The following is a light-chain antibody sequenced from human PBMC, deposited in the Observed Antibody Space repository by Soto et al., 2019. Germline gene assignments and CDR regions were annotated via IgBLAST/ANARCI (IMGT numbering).Light chain of an antibody. J-gene: IGKJ2*01. CDR3: QQRSTWLYT. Sequence: LTQSPHTLSLSPGERATLSCRASQGVDIYLAWYQQKPGQAPRLLIYDASKRASGVPGRFIGSGSGTDFTLTISSLEPEDFAVYYCQQRSTWLYTFGQGTKLEV. CDR2: DAS. V-gene: IGKV3-11*01. CDR1: QGVDIY.